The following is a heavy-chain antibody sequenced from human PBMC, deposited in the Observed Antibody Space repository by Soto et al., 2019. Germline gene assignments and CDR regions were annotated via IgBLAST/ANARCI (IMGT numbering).Heavy chain of an antibody. CDR2: INHSGST. Sequence: QVQLQQWGAGLLKPSETLSLTCAVYGGSFSGYYWSWIRQPPGKGLEWIGEINHSGSTNYNPSLKRRVTISVDTSKNQFSLKLSSVTAADTAVYYCARVVAVAGLDYWGQGTLVTVSS. D-gene: IGHD6-19*01. CDR3: ARVVAVAGLDY. J-gene: IGHJ4*02. V-gene: IGHV4-34*01. CDR1: GGSFSGYY.